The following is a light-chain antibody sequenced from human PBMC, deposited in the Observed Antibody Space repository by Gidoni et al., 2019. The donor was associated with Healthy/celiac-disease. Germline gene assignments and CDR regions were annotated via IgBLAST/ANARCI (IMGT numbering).Light chain of an antibody. J-gene: IGKJ1*01. V-gene: IGKV1-8*01. CDR1: QGISSY. CDR2: AAS. Sequence: IRVTLSPSSFPASTGDRVTITCRASQGISSYLAWYQQKPGKAPKLLIYAASTLQSGVPSRFSGSGSGTDFTLTISCLQSEDFATYYCQQYYSYPRTFGQGTKVEIK. CDR3: QQYYSYPRT.